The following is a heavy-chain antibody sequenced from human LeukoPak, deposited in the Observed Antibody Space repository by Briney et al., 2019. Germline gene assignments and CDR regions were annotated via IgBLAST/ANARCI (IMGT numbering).Heavy chain of an antibody. D-gene: IGHD2-2*01. J-gene: IGHJ6*03. V-gene: IGHV3-21*04. CDR1: GFTFSSYS. CDR2: ISSSSSYI. CDR3: ARGDYHCSSTSCYESGYYYYYYMDV. Sequence: PGGSLRLSCAASGFTFSSYSMNWVRQAPGKGLEWVSSISSSSSYIYYADSVKGRFTISRDNAKNSLYLQMNSLRAEDTAVYYCARGDYHCSSTSCYESGYYYYYYMDVWGKGTTVTISS.